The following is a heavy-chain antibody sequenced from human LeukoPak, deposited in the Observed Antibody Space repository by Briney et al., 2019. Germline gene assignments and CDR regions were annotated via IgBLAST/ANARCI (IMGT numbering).Heavy chain of an antibody. J-gene: IGHJ5*02. V-gene: IGHV3-64*01. CDR3: AKALYSSSWYWFDP. CDR1: GFTFSSYA. CDR2: INSNGGST. D-gene: IGHD6-13*01. Sequence: PGGSLRLSCVASGFTFSSYAMHWVRQTPGKGLEYVSGINSNGGSTHYANSVKGRFTISRDNAKKSLYLQMNSLRAEDTAVYYCAKALYSSSWYWFDPWGQGTLVTVSS.